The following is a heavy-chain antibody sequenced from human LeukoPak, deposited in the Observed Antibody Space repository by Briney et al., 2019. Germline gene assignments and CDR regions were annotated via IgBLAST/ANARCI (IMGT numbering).Heavy chain of an antibody. CDR1: GLTFRSYT. Sequence: GGSLRLSCAASGLTFRSYTMHWVRQVPGKGLEWVADISYNGSNKYYADSVKGRFTISRDNSKNTLYLQMNSLRSEDTAVYYCARTPLYYDSSGYLPVPYYFDYWGKGTLVTVST. D-gene: IGHD3-22*01. CDR2: ISYNGSNK. V-gene: IGHV3-30*04. J-gene: IGHJ4*02. CDR3: ARTPLYYDSSGYLPVPYYFDY.